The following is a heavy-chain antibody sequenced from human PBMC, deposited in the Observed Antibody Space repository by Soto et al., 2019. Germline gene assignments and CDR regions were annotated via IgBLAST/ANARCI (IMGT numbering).Heavy chain of an antibody. D-gene: IGHD2-15*01. Sequence: GPQVKVSCKASGGTFSSYAISWVRQAPGQGLEWMGGIIPIFGTANYAQKFQGRVTITADKSTSTAYMELSSLRSEDTAVYYCASSEIVVVVAATPGAFDIWGQGTMVTVSS. V-gene: IGHV1-69*06. CDR1: GGTFSSYA. J-gene: IGHJ3*02. CDR2: IIPIFGTA. CDR3: ASSEIVVVVAATPGAFDI.